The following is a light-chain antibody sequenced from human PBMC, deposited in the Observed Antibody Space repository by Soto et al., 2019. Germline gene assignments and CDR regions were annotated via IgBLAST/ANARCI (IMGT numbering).Light chain of an antibody. CDR2: EVD. J-gene: IGLJ3*02. CDR1: NSDVGGYDF. CDR3: GSYTSASSRV. V-gene: IGLV2-14*01. Sequence: QSALTQPASVSGSPGQSITISCTGTNSDVGGYDFVSWYQQHAGKAPKLIIYEVDNRPSGVSNRFSGSKSGNTASLTIAGLQAEDEADYYCGSYTSASSRVFGGGTKLTVL.